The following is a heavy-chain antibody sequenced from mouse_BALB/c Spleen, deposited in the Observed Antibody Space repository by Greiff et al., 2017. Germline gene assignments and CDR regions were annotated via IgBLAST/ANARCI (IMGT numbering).Heavy chain of an antibody. J-gene: IGHJ4*01. CDR3: ARGGGYDYDGYYAMDY. Sequence: VKLMESGPGLVAPSQSLSITCTVSGFSLTSYGVHWVRQPPGKGLEWLGVIWAGGSTNYNSALMSRLSISKDNSKSQVFLKMNRLQTDDTAMYYCARGGGYDYDGYYAMDYWGQGTSVTVSS. D-gene: IGHD2-4*01. CDR2: IWAGGST. CDR1: GFSLTSYG. V-gene: IGHV2-9*02.